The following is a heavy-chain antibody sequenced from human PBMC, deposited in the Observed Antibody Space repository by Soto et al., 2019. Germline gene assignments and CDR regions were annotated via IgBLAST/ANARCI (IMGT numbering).Heavy chain of an antibody. D-gene: IGHD4-17*01. J-gene: IGHJ5*02. CDR2: MNPNSGNT. CDR3: ARGIKYGAYSRWFDP. CDR1: GYTFTSYD. V-gene: IGHV1-8*01. Sequence: QVQLVQSGAEVKKPGASVKVSCKASGYTFTSYDINWVRQAPGQGLEYLGWMNPNSGNTGYVQKFQGRVTMTRNSSISTAYMELSSLRSEDTAVYYCARGIKYGAYSRWFDPWGQGPLVTVSS.